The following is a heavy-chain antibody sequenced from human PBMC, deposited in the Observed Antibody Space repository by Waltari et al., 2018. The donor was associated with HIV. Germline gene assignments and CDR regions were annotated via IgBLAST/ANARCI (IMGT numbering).Heavy chain of an antibody. CDR1: GYSISSGYY. CDR2: IYHSGST. V-gene: IGHV4-38-2*01. CDR3: ARAPPLRYFDWLLSRDAFDI. Sequence: QVQLQESGPGLVKTSETLSLTCAVSGYSISSGYYWGWIRQPPGKGLEWIGSIYHSGSTYYNPSLKSRVTISVDTAKNQFSLKLSSVTAADTAVYYCARAPPLRYFDWLLSRDAFDIWGQGTMVTVSS. J-gene: IGHJ3*02. D-gene: IGHD3-9*01.